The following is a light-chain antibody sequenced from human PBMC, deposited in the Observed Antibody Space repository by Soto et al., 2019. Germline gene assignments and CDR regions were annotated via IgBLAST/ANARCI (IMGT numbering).Light chain of an antibody. CDR1: QSVSNY. Sequence: EIVLTQSPVTLSLSPGERATLSCRASQSVSNYLAWYRRKPGQAPRLLIYGASSRATGIPDRFSGSGSGTDFTLTISRLEPEDFAVYYCHQYGGSPQTFGQGTKVDIK. V-gene: IGKV3-20*01. J-gene: IGKJ1*01. CDR3: HQYGGSPQT. CDR2: GAS.